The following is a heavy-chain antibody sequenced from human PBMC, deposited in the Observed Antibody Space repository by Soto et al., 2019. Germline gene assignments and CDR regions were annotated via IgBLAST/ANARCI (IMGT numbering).Heavy chain of an antibody. CDR3: AKERIARYYYDSSGSFFDY. J-gene: IGHJ4*02. CDR2: ISGSGGST. CDR1: GFTFSSYA. V-gene: IGHV3-23*01. Sequence: PGGSLRLSCAASGFTFSSYAMSWVRQAPGKGLEWVSAISGSGGSTYYADSVKGRFTISRDNSKNTLYLQMNSLRAEDTAVYYCAKERIARYYYDSSGSFFDYWGQGTLVTVSS. D-gene: IGHD3-22*01.